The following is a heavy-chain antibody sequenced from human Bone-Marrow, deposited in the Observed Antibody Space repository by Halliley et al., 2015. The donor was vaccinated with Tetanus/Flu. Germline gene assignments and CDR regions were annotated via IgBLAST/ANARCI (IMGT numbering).Heavy chain of an antibody. CDR3: AKGTLTTIITTVGYHFVY. J-gene: IGHJ4*02. Sequence: GSGSSPLYADSVKGRFTVSRDNSKTALYLQMNNLRPEDTAVYYCAKGTLTTIITTVGYHFVYWGQGSLVTVSS. D-gene: IGHD4-4*01. V-gene: IGHV3-23*01. CDR2: GSGSSP.